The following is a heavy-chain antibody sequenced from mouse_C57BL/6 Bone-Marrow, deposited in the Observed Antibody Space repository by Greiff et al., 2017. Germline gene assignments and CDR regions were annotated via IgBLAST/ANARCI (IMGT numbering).Heavy chain of an antibody. J-gene: IGHJ3*01. Sequence: VQLQQPGAELVKPGASVKLSCKASGYTFTSYWMHWVKQRPGQGLEWIGMIHPNSGSTNYNEKFKSKATLTVDKSSSTAYMQLSSMTSEDSAVYYCERYYYGYGEGFAYWGQGTLVTVSA. D-gene: IGHD2-2*01. CDR1: GYTFTSYW. V-gene: IGHV1-64*01. CDR3: ERYYYGYGEGFAY. CDR2: IHPNSGST.